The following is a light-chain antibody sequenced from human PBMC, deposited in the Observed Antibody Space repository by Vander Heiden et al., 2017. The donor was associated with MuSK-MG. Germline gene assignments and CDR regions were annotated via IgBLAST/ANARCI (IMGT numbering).Light chain of an antibody. Sequence: DIVMTQSPLPLPVTPGEPASISCRSSQSLLHSNGYNYLDWYLQKPGQSPQLLIYLGSNRASGVPDRFSGSGSGTDFTLKISRVEAEDVGVYYCMQALQTRTFGQGTRLEIK. CDR2: LGS. V-gene: IGKV2-28*01. CDR1: QSLLHSNGYNY. J-gene: IGKJ5*01. CDR3: MQALQTRT.